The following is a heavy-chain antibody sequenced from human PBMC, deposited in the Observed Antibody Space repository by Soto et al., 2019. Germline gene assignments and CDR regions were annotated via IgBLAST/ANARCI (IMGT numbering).Heavy chain of an antibody. CDR1: GFTFSSYA. D-gene: IGHD6-19*01. Sequence: EVQLLESGGGLVQPGGSLRLSCAASGFTFSSYAMSWVRQAPGKGLEWVSAISGSGGTTYYADSVKGRFTSSRDNYKNTLYLQMNSLRAEDAAVYYCAKPANGWFSAFDIGGQGTMVTVSS. J-gene: IGHJ3*02. CDR2: ISGSGGTT. CDR3: AKPANGWFSAFDI. V-gene: IGHV3-23*01.